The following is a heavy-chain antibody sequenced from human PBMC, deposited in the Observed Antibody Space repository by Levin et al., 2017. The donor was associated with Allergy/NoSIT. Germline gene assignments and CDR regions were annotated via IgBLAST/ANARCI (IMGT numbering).Heavy chain of an antibody. Sequence: ASVKVSCKTSGYSFTSHYLHWVRQAPGQGLEWMGTMNPSGGRASHAQKFQGRVTLTTDTSTSTAHMELSSLKSEDTAVYYCARDREGYVSGWTYYHYYGMDVWGQGTTVAVSS. CDR1: GYSFTSHY. V-gene: IGHV1-46*01. D-gene: IGHD6-19*01. CDR3: ARDREGYVSGWTYYHYYGMDV. CDR2: MNPSGGRA. J-gene: IGHJ6*02.